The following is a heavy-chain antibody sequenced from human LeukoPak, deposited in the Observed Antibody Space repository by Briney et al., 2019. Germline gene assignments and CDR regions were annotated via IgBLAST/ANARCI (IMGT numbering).Heavy chain of an antibody. D-gene: IGHD6-19*01. CDR2: INHSGST. J-gene: IGHJ4*02. CDR3: ARGWGAVAGTDY. Sequence: SETLSLTCAVYGGSFSGYYWSWIRQPPGKGLEWIGEINHSGSTNYNPSLKSRVTISVDTSKNQISLKLSSVTAADTAVYYCARGWGAVAGTDYWGQGTLVTVSS. V-gene: IGHV4-34*01. CDR1: GGSFSGYY.